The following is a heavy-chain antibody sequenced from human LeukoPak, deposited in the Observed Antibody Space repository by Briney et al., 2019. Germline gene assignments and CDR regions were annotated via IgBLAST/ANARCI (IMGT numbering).Heavy chain of an antibody. Sequence: SETLSLTCAVYGGSFSGYYWSWIRQPPGKGLEWIGEIDHSGATNYNPSLRSRVTISLDTSKNQFSLTLSSIPAADKAVYYCAKAPYLSSGSWGQGITVTVSS. J-gene: IGHJ3*01. D-gene: IGHD3-22*01. CDR2: IDHSGAT. CDR3: AKAPYLSSGS. V-gene: IGHV4-34*01. CDR1: GGSFSGYY.